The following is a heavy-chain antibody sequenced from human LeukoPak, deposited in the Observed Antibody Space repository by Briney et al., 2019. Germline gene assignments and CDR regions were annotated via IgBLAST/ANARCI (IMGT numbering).Heavy chain of an antibody. CDR3: ARDSDQDIVVDFDY. CDR2: ISSSSSYI. CDR1: GFTLSSYS. J-gene: IGHJ4*02. V-gene: IGHV3-21*01. Sequence: NHGGSLRLSCAASGFTLSSYSMSWVRQAPGKGLEWVSSISSSSSYIYYADSVKGRFTISRDNAKNSLYLQMNSLRAEDTAVYYCARDSDQDIVVDFDYWGQGTLVTVSS. D-gene: IGHD2-15*01.